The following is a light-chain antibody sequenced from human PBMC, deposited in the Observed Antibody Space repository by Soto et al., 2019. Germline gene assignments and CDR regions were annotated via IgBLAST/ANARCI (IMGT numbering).Light chain of an antibody. CDR3: QQYENLPT. J-gene: IGKJ5*01. V-gene: IGKV1-33*01. CDR1: QNINNY. Sequence: DIQMTQFPSSLSGSVGDRVTITCQASQNINNYLNWYQQKPGRAPKPLIYDASNLEAGVPSRFRGSGSGTDFTFTISRLQPEDIATYYCQQYENLPTFGQGTRLEIK. CDR2: DAS.